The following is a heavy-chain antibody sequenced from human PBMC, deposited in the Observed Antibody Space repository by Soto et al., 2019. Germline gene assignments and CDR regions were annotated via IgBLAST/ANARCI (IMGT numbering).Heavy chain of an antibody. Sequence: QVQLQESGPGLVKPSQTLSLSCNVYGVSVSSGDYYWSWIRQHAGGGLEWIGYIDRSGSTYYRPSLRGRVIMSVDTSTNQISLRLLSVTAADTAMYYCARDSGGNSENHYGLDVWGHGTTVTVSS. CDR3: ARDSGGNSENHYGLDV. D-gene: IGHD1-1*01. CDR2: IDRSGST. CDR1: GVSVSSGDYY. J-gene: IGHJ6*02. V-gene: IGHV4-31*03.